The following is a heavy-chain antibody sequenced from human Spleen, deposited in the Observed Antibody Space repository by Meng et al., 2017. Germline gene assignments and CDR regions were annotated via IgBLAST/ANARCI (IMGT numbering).Heavy chain of an antibody. D-gene: IGHD6-13*01. V-gene: IGHV1-2*06. CDR1: GYTFTGYY. CDR2: INPNSGGT. Sequence: QVQLVQFGAEVKKPGASVKVSCKASGYTFTGYYMHWVRQAPGQGLEWMGRINPNSGGTDYAQKFQGRVTMTRYTSISTAYLELSSLRSDDTALFYCARAYTSSGPFDYWGQGTLVTVSS. J-gene: IGHJ4*02. CDR3: ARAYTSSGPFDY.